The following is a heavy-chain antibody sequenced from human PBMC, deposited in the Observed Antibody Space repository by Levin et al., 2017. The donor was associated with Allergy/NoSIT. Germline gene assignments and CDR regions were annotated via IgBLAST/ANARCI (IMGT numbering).Heavy chain of an antibody. CDR3: TTDLSY. Sequence: PGGSLRLSCAASGFTFINAWMSWVRQAPGKGLEWVGRFKSETNGGTTVYTTSVKGRFIISGDDSKSTLYLQMNSLKTEDTGVYYCTTDLSYWGQGTLVTVSS. CDR2: FKSETNGGTT. CDR1: GFTFINAW. V-gene: IGHV3-15*01. J-gene: IGHJ4*02.